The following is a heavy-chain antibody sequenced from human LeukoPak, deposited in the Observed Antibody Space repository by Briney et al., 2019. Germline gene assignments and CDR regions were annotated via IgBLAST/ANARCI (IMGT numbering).Heavy chain of an antibody. CDR2: INPNSGGT. CDR1: GYTFTGYY. CDR3: ARAYSSSWYVDWFDP. J-gene: IGHJ5*02. D-gene: IGHD6-13*01. Sequence: ASVKVSCKASGYTFTGYYMHWVRQAPGQGLEWMGWINPNSGGTNYAQKFQGRVTMTRDTSISTAYMELSRLRSDDTAVYYCARAYSSSWYVDWFDPWGQGTLVTVSS. V-gene: IGHV1-2*02.